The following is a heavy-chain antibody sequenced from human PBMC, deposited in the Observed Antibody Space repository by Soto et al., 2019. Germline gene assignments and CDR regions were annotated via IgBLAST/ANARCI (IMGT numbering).Heavy chain of an antibody. D-gene: IGHD6-6*01. Sequence: EVQLVQSGGGLVQLGGSLRLSCAASGFTFSNYGMNWVRQAPGKGPEWVSYIGSITRNINYANSVKGRFTISRDNAKNSLYLQMNSRREEDTAVYYCARGGAARPDYWVQGTLVTVSS. J-gene: IGHJ4*02. V-gene: IGHV3-48*02. CDR1: GFTFSNYG. CDR2: IGSITRNI. CDR3: ARGGAARPDY.